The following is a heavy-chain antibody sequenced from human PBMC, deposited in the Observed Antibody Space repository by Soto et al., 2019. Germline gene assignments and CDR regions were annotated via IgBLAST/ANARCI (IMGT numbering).Heavy chain of an antibody. V-gene: IGHV3-23*01. CDR2: ITRDGDRT. CDR3: AKNYYFDS. Sequence: EVQLLESGGGLVQPGGSLRLSCAASGFTFSSYAMSWVRQAPGKGLEWVSSITRDGDRTYYADSVKGRFTISRDYSESTLHLLMNSLRAEDTALYYCAKNYYFDSWGQGTLVTVSS. J-gene: IGHJ4*02. CDR1: GFTFSSYA.